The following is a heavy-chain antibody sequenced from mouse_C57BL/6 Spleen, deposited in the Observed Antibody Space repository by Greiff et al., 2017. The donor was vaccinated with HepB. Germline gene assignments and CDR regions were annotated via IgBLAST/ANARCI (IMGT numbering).Heavy chain of an antibody. D-gene: IGHD2-3*01. CDR1: GYTFTDYE. CDR2: IDPETGGT. Sequence: VQLQQSGAELVRPGASVTLSCKASGYTFTDYEMHWVKQTPVHGLEWIGAIDPETGGTAYNQKFKGKAILTADKSSSTAYMELRSLTSEDSAVYYCTRDGYLYAMDYWGQGTSVTVSS. J-gene: IGHJ4*01. CDR3: TRDGYLYAMDY. V-gene: IGHV1-15*01.